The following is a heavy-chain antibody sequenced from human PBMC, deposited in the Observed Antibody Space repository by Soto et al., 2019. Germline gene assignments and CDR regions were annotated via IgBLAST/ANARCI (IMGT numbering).Heavy chain of an antibody. CDR1: GYTFTGYY. D-gene: IGHD6-19*01. CDR2: INPNRGGT. CDR3: ARDRSPIAVAGTVYYYYYYGMDV. Sequence: GSSVKGSCKASGYTFTGYYMHWVRQAPGQGLEWVGWINPNRGGTNYAQKFQGWVTMTRDTSISTAYMELSRLRSDDTAVYYCARDRSPIAVAGTVYYYYYYGMDVWG. V-gene: IGHV1-2*04. J-gene: IGHJ6*02.